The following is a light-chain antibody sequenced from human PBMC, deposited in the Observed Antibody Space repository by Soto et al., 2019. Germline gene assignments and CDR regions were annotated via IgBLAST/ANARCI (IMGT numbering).Light chain of an antibody. CDR3: QQSYIPPIT. CDR1: QSISTF. Sequence: DIQMTQSPSSLSASVGDRVTITCRASQSISTFLNWYQQKPGKAPELLIDAASSLQTGVPSRFSGSGSGTYFTLTISSLQPEDFATYYCQQSYIPPITFGQGTRLEIK. V-gene: IGKV1-39*01. J-gene: IGKJ5*01. CDR2: AAS.